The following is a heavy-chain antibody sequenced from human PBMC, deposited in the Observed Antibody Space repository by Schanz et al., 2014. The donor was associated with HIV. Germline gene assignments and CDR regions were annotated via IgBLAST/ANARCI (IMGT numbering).Heavy chain of an antibody. CDR1: GFTFSTYA. CDR2: IWYDGSNR. V-gene: IGHV3-33*08. D-gene: IGHD1-26*01. J-gene: IGHJ5*02. CDR3: ARGRVFGGATTRWFDP. Sequence: QVQLVESGGGVVQPGRSLRLSCAASGFTFSTYAMHWVRQAPGKGLEWVAVIWYDGSNRDYADSVKGRFTISRDNSKNSLYLQLNSLRAEDTAMYYCARGRVFGGATTRWFDPWGQGTLVTVSS.